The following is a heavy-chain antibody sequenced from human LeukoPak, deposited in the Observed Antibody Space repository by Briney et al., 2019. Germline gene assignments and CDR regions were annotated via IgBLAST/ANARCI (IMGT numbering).Heavy chain of an antibody. CDR3: ARGQYDFWSGYFWFDP. Sequence: SETLSLTCTVSGGSISSSSYYWGWIRQPPGKGLEWIGSIYYSGSTYYNPSLKSRVTISVDTSKNQFPLKLSSVTAADTAVYYCARGQYDFWSGYFWFDPWGQGTLVTVSS. CDR2: IYYSGST. J-gene: IGHJ5*02. D-gene: IGHD3-3*01. CDR1: GGSISSSSYY. V-gene: IGHV4-39*06.